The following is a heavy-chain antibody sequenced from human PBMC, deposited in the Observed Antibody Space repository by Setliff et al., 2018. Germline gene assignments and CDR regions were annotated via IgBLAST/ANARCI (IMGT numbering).Heavy chain of an antibody. CDR2: IWNDGSSK. V-gene: IGHV3-33*08. CDR1: GFSVSNYG. Sequence: PGGSLRLSCVASGFSVSNYGMHWVRQAPGKGLEWVALIWNDGSSKFYGDSVKGRITISRDNSKNTLYLQMDSLRADDTAVYYCARNWVTAQHYYYGMDVWGQGTTVTVSS. J-gene: IGHJ6*02. D-gene: IGHD2-21*02. CDR3: ARNWVTAQHYYYGMDV.